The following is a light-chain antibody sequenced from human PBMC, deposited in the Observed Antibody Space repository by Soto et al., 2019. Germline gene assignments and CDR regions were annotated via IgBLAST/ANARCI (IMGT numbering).Light chain of an antibody. CDR3: QQYGSSPPVT. CDR2: GAS. CDR1: QSVSSSY. J-gene: IGKJ4*01. Sequence: EIVLTQSPVTLSLSPGGRANLSCRASQSVSSSYLAWYQQKPGQAPRLLIYGASSRATGIPDRFSGTESGTDFTLTISRLEPEDFAVYYCQQYGSSPPVTFGGGTKVDIK. V-gene: IGKV3-20*01.